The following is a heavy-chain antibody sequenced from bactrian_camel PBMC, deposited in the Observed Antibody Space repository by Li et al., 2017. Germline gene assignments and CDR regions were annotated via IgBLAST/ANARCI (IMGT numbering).Heavy chain of an antibody. CDR3: AQDPGRFCGFGTWGTDEDNY. Sequence: VQLVESGGGSVQTGGSLRLSCAASGDTDSSACMGWFRQSPGKEREGVALINTDSVNTFYADSVDGRFTIAVDNARNTVYLQMNSLKPEDTDIYYCAQDPGRFCGFGTWGTDEDNYWGQGTQVTVSS. V-gene: IGHV3S40*01. D-gene: IGHD6*01. CDR1: GDTDSSAC. CDR2: INTDSVNT. J-gene: IGHJ4*01.